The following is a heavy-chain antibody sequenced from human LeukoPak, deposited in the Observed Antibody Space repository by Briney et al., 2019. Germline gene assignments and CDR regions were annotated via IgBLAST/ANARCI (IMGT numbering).Heavy chain of an antibody. V-gene: IGHV4-59*01. CDR1: GGSISSYY. J-gene: IGHJ4*02. D-gene: IGHD6-13*01. CDR2: IYYSGST. CDR3: ARGLSSSSWYLLDY. Sequence: SEILSLTCTVSGGSISSYYWGWIRQPPGKGLEWIGYIYYSGSTNYNPSLKSRVTISVDTSKNQFSLKLSSVTAADTAVYYCARGLSSSSWYLLDYWGQGTLVTVSS.